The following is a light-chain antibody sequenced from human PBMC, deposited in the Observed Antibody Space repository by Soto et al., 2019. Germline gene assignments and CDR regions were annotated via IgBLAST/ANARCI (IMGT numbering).Light chain of an antibody. J-gene: IGLJ1*01. V-gene: IGLV1-40*01. CDR2: GDN. Sequence: QSVLTQPPSVSGAPGQRVSISCTGSTSNIGAPYDVHWYQHLPGTAPKLLIYGDNNRPSGVPARLSGSKSGTSASLAITRLQAEDEADYYCQSYDISLHNYVFGTGTKGTVL. CDR3: QSYDISLHNYV. CDR1: TSNIGAPYD.